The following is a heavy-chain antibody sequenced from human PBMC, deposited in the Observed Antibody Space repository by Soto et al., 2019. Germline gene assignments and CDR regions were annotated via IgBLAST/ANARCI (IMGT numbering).Heavy chain of an antibody. Sequence: GGSLRLSCAPSGRKCSYYGLHWVSQAAGKGPEWVAVVWNDGNTKYYADSVKGRFTISRDNSKNTVYLQMNNLRAEDTAVYYCARDNGFYDRVWGSYWSAFDYWGRGPLVTVSS. CDR3: ARDNGFYDRVWGSYWSAFDY. CDR1: GRKCSYYG. V-gene: IGHV3-33*01. J-gene: IGHJ4*02. D-gene: IGHD3-16*01. CDR2: VWNDGNTK.